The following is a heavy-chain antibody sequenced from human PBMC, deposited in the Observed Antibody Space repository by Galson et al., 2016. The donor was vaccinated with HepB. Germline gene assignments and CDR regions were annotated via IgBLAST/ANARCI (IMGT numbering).Heavy chain of an antibody. CDR2: MYHSGSA. D-gene: IGHD3-16*01. CDR3: ARRPYVWGRRNWVGFDI. J-gene: IGHJ3*02. V-gene: IGHV4-4*02. Sequence: SETLSLTCAVSGGSVNTSNWWSWLRQSPEKGLEWIAEMYHSGSANYNGALESRVTISVDKSKNEVSLKLRSVTAADTAVYYCARRPYVWGRRNWVGFDIWGQGTVVTVSS. CDR1: GGSVNTSNW.